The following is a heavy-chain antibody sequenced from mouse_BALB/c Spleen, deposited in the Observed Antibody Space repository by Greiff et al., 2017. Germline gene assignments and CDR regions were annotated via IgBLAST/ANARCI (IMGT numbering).Heavy chain of an antibody. CDR2: IYPGSGST. V-gene: IGHV1-55*01. D-gene: IGHD1-1*01. J-gene: IGHJ4*01. Sequence: QVQLQQPGAELVKPGTSVKLSCKASGYNFTSYWINWVKLRPGQGLEWIGDIYPGSGSTNYNEKFKSKATLTVDTSSSTAYMQLSSLASEDSALYYCARELRVAMDYWGQGTSVTVSS. CDR1: GYNFTSYW. CDR3: ARELRVAMDY.